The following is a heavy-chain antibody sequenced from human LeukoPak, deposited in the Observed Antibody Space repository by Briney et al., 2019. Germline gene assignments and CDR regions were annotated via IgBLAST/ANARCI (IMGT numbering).Heavy chain of an antibody. CDR3: ATSAGWYNYFVMAV. CDR1: GFTFSDHY. CDR2: VSGSGGTT. D-gene: IGHD2-15*01. J-gene: IGHJ6*02. Sequence: GGSLRLSCAASGFTFSDHYMDWVRQAPGKGLEWVSTVSGSGGTTHYAESVKGRFTISRDNSKSTLYLQMNSLRAEDTALYYCATSAGWYNYFVMAVWGQGTTVTVSS. V-gene: IGHV3-23*01.